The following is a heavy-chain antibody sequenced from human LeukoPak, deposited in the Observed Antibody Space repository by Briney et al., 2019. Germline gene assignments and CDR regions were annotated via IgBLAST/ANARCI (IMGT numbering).Heavy chain of an antibody. V-gene: IGHV4-30-2*03. Sequence: PSETLSLTCAVSGGSISSGGYSWSWIRQPPGKGLEWIGYIYHTGSTYYNPSLKSRVTISVDTSKNQFSLKLSSVTAADTAVYYCARQKSGVCSSTSCYQTHFDYWGQGTLVTVSS. J-gene: IGHJ4*02. CDR3: ARQKSGVCSSTSCYQTHFDY. CDR1: GGSISSGGYS. CDR2: IYHTGST. D-gene: IGHD2-2*01.